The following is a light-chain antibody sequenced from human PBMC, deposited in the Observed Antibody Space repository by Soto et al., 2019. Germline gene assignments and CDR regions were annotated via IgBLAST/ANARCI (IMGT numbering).Light chain of an antibody. Sequence: DIQMTQSPSSLSASVGDRVTIPCRASQTISRNLNWYQQKPGKAPKLLIYAASSLQSGVPSRFSGSGSGTEFTLAISSLQPDDFATYYCQQYNSYPWTFGQGTKVDI. CDR1: QTISRN. CDR3: QQYNSYPWT. J-gene: IGKJ1*01. CDR2: AAS. V-gene: IGKV1-17*01.